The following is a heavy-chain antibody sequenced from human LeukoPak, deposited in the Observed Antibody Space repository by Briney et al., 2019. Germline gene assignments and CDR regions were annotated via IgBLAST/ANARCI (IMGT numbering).Heavy chain of an antibody. CDR3: ARSSGGGANWFDP. CDR1: GDSVSSNSAA. CDR2: TYYRSKWYN. Sequence: SQTLSLTCAISGDSVSSNSAAWSWIRQSPSRGLEWLGRTYYRSKWYNDYAVSVKSRITTNADTSKNQFSLQLNSVTPEDTAVYYCARSSGGGANWFDPWGQGTLVTVSS. J-gene: IGHJ5*02. V-gene: IGHV6-1*01. D-gene: IGHD2-15*01.